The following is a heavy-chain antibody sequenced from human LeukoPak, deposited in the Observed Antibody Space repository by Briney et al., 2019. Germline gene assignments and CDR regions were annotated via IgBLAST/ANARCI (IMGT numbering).Heavy chain of an antibody. V-gene: IGHV4-39*01. CDR3: ARGLAVAGTYYYYYYMDV. CDR2: IYYSGST. CDR1: GGSISSSSYY. J-gene: IGHJ6*03. Sequence: SETLSLTCTVSGGSISSSSYYWGWIRQPPGKGLEWIGSIYYSGSTYYNPSLKSRVTISVDTSKNQFSLKLSSVTAADTAVYYCARGLAVAGTYYYYYYMDVWGKGTTVTVSS. D-gene: IGHD6-19*01.